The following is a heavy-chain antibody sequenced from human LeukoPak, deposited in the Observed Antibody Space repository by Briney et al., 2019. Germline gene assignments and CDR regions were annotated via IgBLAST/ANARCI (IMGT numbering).Heavy chain of an antibody. J-gene: IGHJ3*02. Sequence: GGSLRLSCAASGFTFSSYAMSWVRQAPGKGLEWVSVIYSGGSTYYADSVKGRFTISRDNPKNTLYLQMNSLRAEDTAVYYCARDLTTVTDAFDIWGQGTMVTVSS. CDR1: GFTFSSYA. D-gene: IGHD4-17*01. V-gene: IGHV3-66*01. CDR3: ARDLTTVTDAFDI. CDR2: IYSGGST.